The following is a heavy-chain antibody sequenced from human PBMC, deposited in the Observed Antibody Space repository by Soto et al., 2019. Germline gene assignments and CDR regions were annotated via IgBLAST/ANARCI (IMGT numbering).Heavy chain of an antibody. D-gene: IGHD1-26*01. V-gene: IGHV4-39*01. CDR3: ATQEVGGSYVYTFDP. CDR1: GGSISSSNYY. J-gene: IGHJ5*02. CDR2: IYYSGST. Sequence: SETLSLTCTVSGGSISSSNYYWGWIRQPPGKGLECIGSIYYSGSTYYNPSLKSRVTISVDTSKNQFSLKLSSVTAADTAVYYCATQEVGGSYVYTFDPWGQGTLLTVSS.